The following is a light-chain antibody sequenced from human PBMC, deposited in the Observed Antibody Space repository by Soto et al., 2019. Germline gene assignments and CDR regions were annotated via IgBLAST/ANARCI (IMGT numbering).Light chain of an antibody. J-gene: IGKJ1*01. CDR3: QQYNSYPEA. Sequence: IQLTKSASSLSASMGDRVTITCRASQAISSSLAWYQQKPGKAPKLLIYAASTLKSGVPSRFSGSGSGTEFTLTISSLQPDDFATYYCQQYNSYPEAFGQGTKVDIK. CDR1: QAISSS. CDR2: AAS. V-gene: IGKV1-9*01.